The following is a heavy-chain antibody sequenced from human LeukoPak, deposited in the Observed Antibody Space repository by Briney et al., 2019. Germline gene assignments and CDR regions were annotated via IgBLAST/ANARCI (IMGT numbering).Heavy chain of an antibody. D-gene: IGHD5-12*01. CDR3: ARVISGYDIWFDP. V-gene: IGHV4-59*01. CDR1: GGSISSYY. CDR2: IYYSGST. Sequence: PSETLSLTCTVSGGSISSYYWSWIRQPPGKGLEWIGYIYYSGSTNYNPSLKSRVTISVDTSKNQFSLKLSSVTAADTAVYYCARVISGYDIWFDPWGQGTLVTVSS. J-gene: IGHJ5*02.